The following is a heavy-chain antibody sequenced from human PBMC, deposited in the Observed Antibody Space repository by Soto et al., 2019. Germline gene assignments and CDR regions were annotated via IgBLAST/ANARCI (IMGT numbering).Heavy chain of an antibody. CDR1: GFTFSSYS. V-gene: IGHV3-21*01. D-gene: IGHD3-10*01. CDR2: ISSSSSYI. CDR3: ARSLYRSYYYGSGIHKGDAFDI. J-gene: IGHJ3*02. Sequence: GESLKISCAASGFTFSSYSMNWVRQAPGKGLEWVSSISSSSSYIYYADSVKGRFTISRDNAKNSLYLQMNSLRAEDTAVYYCARSLYRSYYYGSGIHKGDAFDIWGQGTMVTVSS.